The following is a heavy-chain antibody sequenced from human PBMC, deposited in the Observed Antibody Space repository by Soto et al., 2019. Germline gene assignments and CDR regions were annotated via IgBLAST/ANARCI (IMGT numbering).Heavy chain of an antibody. V-gene: IGHV3-48*02. Sequence: GGSLRLSCAASGFTFSAYSMNWVRQAPGKGLEWVSYISTSSSTTHYADSVKGRFIISSDNAKNSLYLQMHSLGDEDTAVYYCARGKAAAVPYYFDCWGQRTLVTVSS. J-gene: IGHJ4*02. CDR2: ISTSSSTT. D-gene: IGHD6-13*01. CDR3: ARGKAAAVPYYFDC. CDR1: GFTFSAYS.